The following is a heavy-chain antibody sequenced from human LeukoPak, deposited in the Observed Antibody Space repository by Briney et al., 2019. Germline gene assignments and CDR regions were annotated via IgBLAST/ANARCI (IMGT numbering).Heavy chain of an antibody. V-gene: IGHV4-30-2*01. Sequence: SQTLSLTCAVSGGSISSGGYSWSWIRQPPGKGLEWIGYIYHSGSTYYNPSLKSRVTISVDRSKNQFSLKLSSVTAADTAVYYCARCPYYYDSSGSPPNAFDIWGQGTMVTVSS. CDR2: IYHSGST. J-gene: IGHJ3*02. CDR3: ARCPYYYDSSGSPPNAFDI. D-gene: IGHD3-22*01. CDR1: GGSISSGGYS.